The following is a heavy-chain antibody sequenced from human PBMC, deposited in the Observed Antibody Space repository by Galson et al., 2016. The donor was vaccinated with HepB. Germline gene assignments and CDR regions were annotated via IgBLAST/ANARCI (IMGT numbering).Heavy chain of an antibody. J-gene: IGHJ6*02. Sequence: SETLSLTCGVYSGSFSGYYWIWIRQPPGRGLEWIGEINHSGGTNYNPSLKSRVTISADTFKNQFSLHLSYVTAADTAVYYCARGLFLRRSGRDGYYGMDVRGQGTTVTV. D-gene: IGHD3-10*01. V-gene: IGHV4-34*01. CDR3: ARGLFLRRSGRDGYYGMDV. CDR1: SGSFSGYY. CDR2: INHSGGT.